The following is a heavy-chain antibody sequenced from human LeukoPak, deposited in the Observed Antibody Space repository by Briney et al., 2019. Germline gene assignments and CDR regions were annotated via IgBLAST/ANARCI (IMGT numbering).Heavy chain of an antibody. Sequence: GGSLRLSCAASGFPFSDYYMSWLRQAPGEGVEWVSYISSSGSTIYYADSVKGRFTISRHNAKNSLYLQMNSLRAEDTAVYYCARVAGGYSGYDYGYFDYWGQGTLVTVSS. J-gene: IGHJ4*02. CDR2: ISSSGSTI. CDR3: ARVAGGYSGYDYGYFDY. V-gene: IGHV3-11*01. CDR1: GFPFSDYY. D-gene: IGHD5-12*01.